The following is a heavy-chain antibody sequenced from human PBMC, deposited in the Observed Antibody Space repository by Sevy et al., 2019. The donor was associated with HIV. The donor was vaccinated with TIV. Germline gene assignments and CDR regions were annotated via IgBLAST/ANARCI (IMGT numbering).Heavy chain of an antibody. CDR1: GFSISSDYY. CDR3: ARDYYGSGSYYEFVY. CDR2: IYDGGST. Sequence: SETLSLTCTVSGFSISSDYYWGWIRQPPGKGLEWTGSIYDGGSTYYNPSLKSRVTISIDTSKNQFSLKLSSVTAADTPVYYCARDYYGSGSYYEFVYWGQGTLVTVSS. V-gene: IGHV4-38-2*02. D-gene: IGHD3-10*01. J-gene: IGHJ4*02.